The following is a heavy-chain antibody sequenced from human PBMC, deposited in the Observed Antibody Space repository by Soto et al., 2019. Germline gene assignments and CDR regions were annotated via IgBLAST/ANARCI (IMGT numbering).Heavy chain of an antibody. CDR1: GFSFSSYA. D-gene: IGHD6-19*01. CDR2: ISHYGINK. Sequence: QVRLVESGGGVVQPGRSLRLSCTASGFSFSSYAMYWFRQPPGKGLEWVAVISHYGINKHYADSVKGRVTVYRDNSNHSLDLQLNSLRGEDTAMYYCARDMYSSDYFVKWFEPWGQGTLVTVSS. CDR3: ARDMYSSDYFVKWFEP. J-gene: IGHJ5*02. V-gene: IGHV3-30-3*01.